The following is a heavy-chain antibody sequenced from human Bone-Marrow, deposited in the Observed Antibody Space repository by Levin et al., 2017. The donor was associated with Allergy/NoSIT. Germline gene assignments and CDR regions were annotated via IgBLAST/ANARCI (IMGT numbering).Heavy chain of an antibody. CDR3: ARGRVVSLSGYFDY. CDR2: INHSGST. D-gene: IGHD2-2*01. CDR1: GGSFSGYY. Sequence: PSETLSLTCAVYGGSFSGYYWSWIRQPPGKGLEWIGEINHSGSTNYNPSLKSRVTISVDTSKNQFSLKLSSVTAADTAVYYCARGRVVSLSGYFDYWGQGTLVTVSS. J-gene: IGHJ4*02. V-gene: IGHV4-34*01.